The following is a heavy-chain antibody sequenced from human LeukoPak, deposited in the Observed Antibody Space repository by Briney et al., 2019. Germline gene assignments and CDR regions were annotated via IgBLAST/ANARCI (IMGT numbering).Heavy chain of an antibody. CDR3: ARGGSYYDYFDY. Sequence: PGGSLTLSCTASGFTFGDYAMSWIRQAPGKGLEWVGFIRSKDYGGTREDAASVKGRFNISRDDSKSIAYLQMTSQKSEDTAVYYCARGGSYYDYFDYWGQGTLVTVSS. V-gene: IGHV3-49*03. CDR2: IRSKDYGGTR. D-gene: IGHD2-15*01. J-gene: IGHJ4*02. CDR1: GFTFGDYA.